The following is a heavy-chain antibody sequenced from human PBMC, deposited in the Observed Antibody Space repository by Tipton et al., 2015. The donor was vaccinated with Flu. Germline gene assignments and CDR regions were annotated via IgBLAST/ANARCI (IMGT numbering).Heavy chain of an antibody. D-gene: IGHD3-10*01. J-gene: IGHJ4*02. CDR1: GFSISTGYY. V-gene: IGHV4-38-2*01. Sequence: TLSLTCAVSGFSISTGYYWGWIRQSPGKGLECIGSVYRTGRTYLNPSLKSRVTMSVDTSMNQVSLRLTSVTAADTAVYYCATTTYYYGSGSHDYWGQGTLVTVSS. CDR3: ATTTYYYGSGSHDY. CDR2: VYRTGRT.